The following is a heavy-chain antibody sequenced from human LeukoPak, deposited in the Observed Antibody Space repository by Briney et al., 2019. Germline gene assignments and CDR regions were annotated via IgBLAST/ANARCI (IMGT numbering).Heavy chain of an antibody. J-gene: IGHJ5*02. CDR3: AKGISSSRRTFDA. Sequence: PGGSLRLSCAASGFTFSSYAMSWVRQAPGKGLEWVSTVSGGGVTTYYADSAKGRFTISRDNSKNTLFIQMNSLRAEDTAVYYCAKGISSSRRTFDAWGQGTLVTVSS. V-gene: IGHV3-23*01. CDR1: GFTFSSYA. D-gene: IGHD6-13*01. CDR2: VSGGGVTT.